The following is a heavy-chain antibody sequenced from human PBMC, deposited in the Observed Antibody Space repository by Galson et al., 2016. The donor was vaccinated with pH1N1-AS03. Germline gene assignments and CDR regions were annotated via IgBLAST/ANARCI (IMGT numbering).Heavy chain of an antibody. D-gene: IGHD2-2*01. CDR1: GYIFTGFY. J-gene: IGHJ6*02. CDR3: ARDPRGPCTSTTCPTAYYFGMDV. V-gene: IGHV1-2*04. CDR2: INPNSGVT. Sequence: SVKVSCKASGYIFTGFYVHWVRQAPGQGLEWMGLINPNSGVTNYAQKFQAWVTMTRDTSISTAYMELYGLKSDDTAVYYCARDPRGPCTSTTCPTAYYFGMDVWGQGTTVIVSS.